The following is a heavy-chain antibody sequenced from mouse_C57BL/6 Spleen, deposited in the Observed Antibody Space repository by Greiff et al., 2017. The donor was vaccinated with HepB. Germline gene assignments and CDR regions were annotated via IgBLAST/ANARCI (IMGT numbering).Heavy chain of an antibody. J-gene: IGHJ4*01. CDR2: IDPNSGGT. CDR1: GYTFTSYW. D-gene: IGHD1-1*01. V-gene: IGHV1-72*01. Sequence: QVQLQQPGAELVKPGASVKLSCKASGYTFTSYWMHWVKQRPGRGLEWIGRIDPNSGGTKYNEKFKSKATLTVDKPSSTAYMQLSSLTSEDSAVYYCASGDGSSYGRVYYAMDYWGQGTSVTVSS. CDR3: ASGDGSSYGRVYYAMDY.